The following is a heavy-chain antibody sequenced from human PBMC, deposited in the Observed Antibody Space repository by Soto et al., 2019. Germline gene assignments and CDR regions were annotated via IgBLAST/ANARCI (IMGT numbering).Heavy chain of an antibody. CDR1: GGSISSSNW. D-gene: IGHD4-17*01. V-gene: IGHV4-4*02. Sequence: PSETLSLTCAVSGGSISSSNWWSWVRQPPGKGLEWIGEIYHSGSTNYNPSLKSRVTISVDKSKNQFSLKLSFVTAADTAVYYCARRVPYGDYPDYWGQGTLVTVSS. CDR2: IYHSGST. J-gene: IGHJ4*02. CDR3: ARRVPYGDYPDY.